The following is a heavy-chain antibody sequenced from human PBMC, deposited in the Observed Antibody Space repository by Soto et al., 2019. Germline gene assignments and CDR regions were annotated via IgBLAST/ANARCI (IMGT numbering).Heavy chain of an antibody. CDR2: INHSGST. J-gene: IGHJ4*02. CDR1: GGSFSGYY. D-gene: IGHD5-12*01. V-gene: IGHV4-34*01. Sequence: QVQLQQWGAGLLKPSETLSLTCAVYGGSFSGYYWSWIRQPPGKGLEWIGEINHSGSTNYNPSLKSRVTISVDTSKNQFSLKLSSVTAADTAVYYCATGRDGYRIDYWGQGTLVTVSS. CDR3: ATGRDGYRIDY.